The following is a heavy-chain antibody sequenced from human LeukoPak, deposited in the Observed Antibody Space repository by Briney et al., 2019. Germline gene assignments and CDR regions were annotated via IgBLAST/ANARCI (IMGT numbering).Heavy chain of an antibody. D-gene: IGHD3-10*01. CDR3: ASQTFGELFDSYNYYFDY. V-gene: IGHV1-69*13. CDR2: IIPIFGTA. CDR1: GGTFSSYA. J-gene: IGHJ4*02. Sequence: SVKVSCKASGGTFSSYAISWVRQAPGQGLEWMGGIIPIFGTANYAQKFQGRVTITADESTSTAYMELSGLRSEDTAVYYCASQTFGELFDSYNYYFDYWGQGTLVTVSS.